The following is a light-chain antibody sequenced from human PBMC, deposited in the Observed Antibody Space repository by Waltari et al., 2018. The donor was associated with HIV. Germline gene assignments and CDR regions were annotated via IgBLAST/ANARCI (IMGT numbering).Light chain of an antibody. CDR1: QSVSYTFNNKNY. CDR2: WAS. J-gene: IGKJ4*01. V-gene: IGKV4-1*01. CDR3: QQYYTTPLT. Sequence: DIVMTQSPDSLAVSLGERATINCKSSQSVSYTFNNKNYLAWYQLKPGQPPKLLIYWASTRESGVPDRFSGSGSGTDFTLTITSLQAEDVAVYYCQQYYTTPLTFGGGTKVEIK.